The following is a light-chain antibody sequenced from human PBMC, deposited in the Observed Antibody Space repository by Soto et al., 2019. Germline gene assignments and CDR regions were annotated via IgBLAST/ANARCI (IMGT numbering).Light chain of an antibody. CDR1: QSVSSN. CDR3: QQYNTWPRT. V-gene: IGKV3-15*01. CDR2: GAS. J-gene: IGKJ1*01. Sequence: EIVLTQSPGTLSLSPGERATLSCRASQSVSSNLAWYQQKPGQAPRLLIYGASTRATGIPARFSGGGSGTDFTLTISSLQSEDSAVYYCQQYNTWPRTFGQGTKVDIK.